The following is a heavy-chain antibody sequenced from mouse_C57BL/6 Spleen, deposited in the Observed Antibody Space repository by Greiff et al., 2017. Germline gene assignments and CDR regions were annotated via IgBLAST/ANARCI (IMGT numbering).Heavy chain of an antibody. D-gene: IGHD2-5*01. J-gene: IGHJ4*01. CDR1: GYAFSSYW. CDR2: IYPGDGDT. CDR3: ARDYSNYYYYAMDY. Sequence: VKLQQSGAELVKPGASVKISCKASGYAFSSYWMNWVKQRPGKGLEWIGQIYPGDGDTNYNGKFKGKATLTADKSSSTTYMQLSSLTSEDSAVYFCARDYSNYYYYAMDYWGQGTSVTVSS. V-gene: IGHV1-80*01.